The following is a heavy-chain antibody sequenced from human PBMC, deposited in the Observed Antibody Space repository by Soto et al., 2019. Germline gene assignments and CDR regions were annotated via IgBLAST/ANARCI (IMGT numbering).Heavy chain of an antibody. Sequence: GGSLRLSCAASGFTVSSNYMSWVRQAPGKGLEWVSVIYSGCSTYYADSVKGRFTISRHNSKNTLYLQMNSLRAEDTAVYYCAVSWYGSILPKVYFDYWGQGTLVTVSS. J-gene: IGHJ4*02. CDR3: AVSWYGSILPKVYFDY. CDR1: GFTVSSNY. CDR2: IYSGCST. D-gene: IGHD6-13*01. V-gene: IGHV3-66*01.